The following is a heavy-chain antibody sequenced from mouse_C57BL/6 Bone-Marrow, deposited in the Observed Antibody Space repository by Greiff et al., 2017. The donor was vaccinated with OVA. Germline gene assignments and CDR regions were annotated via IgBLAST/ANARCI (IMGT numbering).Heavy chain of an antibody. J-gene: IGHJ3*01. Sequence: EVQLVESGGGLVKPGGSLKLSCAASGFTFSSYTMSWVRQTPEKRLEWVATISAGGGNTYYPDSVKGRFTISRDNAKNTLYLQMSSLRAEDTALYYCARRFAYWGQGTLVTVSA. CDR2: ISAGGGNT. CDR1: GFTFSSYT. CDR3: ARRFAY. V-gene: IGHV5-9*01.